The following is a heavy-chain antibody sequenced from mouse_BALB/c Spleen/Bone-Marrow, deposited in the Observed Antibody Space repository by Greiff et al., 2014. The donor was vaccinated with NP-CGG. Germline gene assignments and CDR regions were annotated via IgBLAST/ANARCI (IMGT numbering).Heavy chain of an antibody. CDR3: AGASYYAMDY. J-gene: IGHJ4*01. CDR1: GFNIKDTY. Sequence: VQLKQSGAELVKPGASVKLSCTASGFNIKDTYMHWVRQRPEQGLEWIGRIDPANGNTKYDPKFQGKATITADTSSNTAYPQLSSLTSEDTAVYYCAGASYYAMDYWGQGTSVTVSS. V-gene: IGHV14-3*02. CDR2: IDPANGNT.